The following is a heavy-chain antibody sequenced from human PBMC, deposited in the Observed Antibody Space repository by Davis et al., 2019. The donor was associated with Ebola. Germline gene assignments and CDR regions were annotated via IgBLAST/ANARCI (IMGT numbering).Heavy chain of an antibody. CDR1: GFTFSSYW. J-gene: IGHJ6*02. V-gene: IGHV3-74*01. CDR2: INSDGSST. D-gene: IGHD3-3*01. Sequence: HTGGSLRLSCAASGFTFSSYWMHWVRHAPGKGLVWVSRINSDGSSTSYADSVKGRFTISRDNAKNTLYLQMNSLRAEDTAVYYCARDQGYYDFWSGYKAYYYGMDVWGQGTTVTVSS. CDR3: ARDQGYYDFWSGYKAYYYGMDV.